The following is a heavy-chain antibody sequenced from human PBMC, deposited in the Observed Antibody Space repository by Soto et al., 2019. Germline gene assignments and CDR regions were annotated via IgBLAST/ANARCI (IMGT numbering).Heavy chain of an antibody. D-gene: IGHD2-15*01. Sequence: ASVKVSCKVSGYTLTELSMHWVRQAPGKGLEWMGGFDPEDGETIYAQKFQGRVTMTEDTSTDTAYMELSSLRSEDTAVYYCATDRRYCSGGSRYSVIYYWGQGTLVTVSS. V-gene: IGHV1-24*01. CDR2: FDPEDGET. CDR1: GYTLTELS. J-gene: IGHJ4*02. CDR3: ATDRRYCSGGSRYSVIYY.